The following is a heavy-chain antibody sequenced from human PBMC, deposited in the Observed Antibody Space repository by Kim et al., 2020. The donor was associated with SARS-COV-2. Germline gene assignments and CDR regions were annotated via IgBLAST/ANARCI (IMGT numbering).Heavy chain of an antibody. V-gene: IGHV3-21*04. CDR1: GFTFSSYS. J-gene: IGHJ4*02. Sequence: GGSLRLSCAASGFTFSSYSMNWVRQAPGKGLEWISSISSSSSYIYYADSVKGRFTISRDNARASLYLQMNSLRAEDTAVYYGARVLTSGWSDFDYWGQGT. CDR2: ISSSSSYI. CDR3: ARVLTSGWSDFDY. D-gene: IGHD6-19*01.